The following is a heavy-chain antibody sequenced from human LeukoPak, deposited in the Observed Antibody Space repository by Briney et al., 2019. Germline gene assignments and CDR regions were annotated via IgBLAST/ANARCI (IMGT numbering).Heavy chain of an antibody. CDR3: ARHFGTRGWPKSYFDY. D-gene: IGHD1-7*01. CDR2: IYYSGIT. J-gene: IGHJ4*02. CDR1: GGSIRNYY. Sequence: SETLSLTCTVSGGSIRNYYWSWIRQPPGKGLEWIEYIYYSGITNYNPSLKSRVTISVDTSKNQFSLKLSSVTAADTAVYYCARHFGTRGWPKSYFDYWGQGTLVTVPS. V-gene: IGHV4-59*08.